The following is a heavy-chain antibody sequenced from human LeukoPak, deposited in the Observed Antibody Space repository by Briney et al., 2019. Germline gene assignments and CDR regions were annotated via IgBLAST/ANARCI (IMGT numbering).Heavy chain of an antibody. Sequence: SETLSLTCTVSGGSISSSSYYWGWIRQPPGKGLEWIGSIYYSGSTYYNPSLKSRVTISVDTSKNQFSLKLSSVTAADTAVYYCARVATGRYYYYYYMDVWGKGTTVTVSS. V-gene: IGHV4-39*07. CDR1: GGSISSSSYY. D-gene: IGHD1-14*01. CDR3: ARVATGRYYYYYYMDV. J-gene: IGHJ6*03. CDR2: IYYSGST.